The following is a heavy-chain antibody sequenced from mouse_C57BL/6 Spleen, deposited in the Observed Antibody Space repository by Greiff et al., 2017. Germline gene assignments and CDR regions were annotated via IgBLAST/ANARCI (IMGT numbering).Heavy chain of an antibody. CDR3: TRVYSYYAMDY. Sequence: QVQLQQSGAELVRPGASVTLSCKASGYTFTDNEMHWVKQTPVHGLEWIGAIDPETGGTAYNQKFKGKAILTADKSSSTAYMELRSLTSEDSAVYYCTRVYSYYAMDYWGQGTSVTVSS. V-gene: IGHV1-15*01. J-gene: IGHJ4*01. CDR1: GYTFTDNE. CDR2: IDPETGGT. D-gene: IGHD2-1*01.